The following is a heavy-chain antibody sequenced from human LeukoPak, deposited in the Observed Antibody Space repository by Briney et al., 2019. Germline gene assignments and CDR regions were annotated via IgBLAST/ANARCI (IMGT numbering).Heavy chain of an antibody. CDR1: GYTFTSYD. J-gene: IGHJ6*03. V-gene: IGHV1-8*01. CDR3: ARARVYCSSTSCYRFPDYYYMDV. D-gene: IGHD2-2*01. Sequence: VASVKVSCKASGYTFTSYDINWVRQATGQGLEWMGWMNPNSGNTGYAQKFQGRVTMTRNTSISTAYMELSSLRSEDTDVYYCARARVYCSSTSCYRFPDYYYMDVWGKGTTVTVSS. CDR2: MNPNSGNT.